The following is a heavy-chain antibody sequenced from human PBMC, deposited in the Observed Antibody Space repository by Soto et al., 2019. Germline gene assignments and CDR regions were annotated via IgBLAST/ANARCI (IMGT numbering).Heavy chain of an antibody. CDR1: GYTFTSYY. CDR3: ARSASPGVVRYFDWLPSSGMDV. CDR2: INPSGGST. V-gene: IGHV1-46*01. J-gene: IGHJ6*02. Sequence: QVQLVQSGAEVKKPGASVKVSCKASGYTFTSYYMHWVRQAPGQGLEWMGIINPSGGSTSYAQKFQGRVTMTRDTSTSTVYMELSSLRSEDTAVYYCARSASPGVVRYFDWLPSSGMDVWGQGTTVTVSS. D-gene: IGHD3-9*01.